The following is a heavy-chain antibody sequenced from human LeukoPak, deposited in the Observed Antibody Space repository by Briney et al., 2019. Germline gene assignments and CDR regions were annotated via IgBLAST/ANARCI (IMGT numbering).Heavy chain of an antibody. CDR3: ASTPLYDFWSGYSNDYYYYYGMDV. V-gene: IGHV4-59*01. Sequence: SETLSLTCTVSGGSISSYYWGWIRQPPGKGLEWIGYIYYSGSTNYNPSLKSRVTISVDTSKNQFSLKLSSVTAADTAVYYCASTPLYDFWSGYSNDYYYYYGMDVWGQGTTVTVSS. J-gene: IGHJ6*02. CDR2: IYYSGST. CDR1: GGSISSYY. D-gene: IGHD3-3*01.